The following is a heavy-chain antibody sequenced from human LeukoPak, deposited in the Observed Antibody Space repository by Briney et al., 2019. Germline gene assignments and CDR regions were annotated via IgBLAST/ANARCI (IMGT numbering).Heavy chain of an antibody. CDR3: AKCGQLGVFDY. D-gene: IGHD6-13*01. Sequence: GGSLRLSCAASGFTFSSYAMHWVRQAPGKGLEWVAVISYDGSNKYYADSVKGRFTISRDNSKNTLYLQMNSLRAEDTAVYYCAKCGQLGVFDYWGQGTLVTVSS. V-gene: IGHV3-30-3*02. J-gene: IGHJ4*02. CDR2: ISYDGSNK. CDR1: GFTFSSYA.